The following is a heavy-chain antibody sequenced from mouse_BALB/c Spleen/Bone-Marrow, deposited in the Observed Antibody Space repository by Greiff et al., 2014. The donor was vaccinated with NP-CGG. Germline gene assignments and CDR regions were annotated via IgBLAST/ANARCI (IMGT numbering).Heavy chain of an antibody. J-gene: IGHJ4*01. V-gene: IGHV1S127*01. CDR2: IDPSNSES. Sequence: VQLQESGPELVRPGASVKMSCKASGYTFTSYWMHWVKQRPGQGLEWIGMIDPSNSESRLNQKFKDKATLNVDKSSNTAYMQLTGVSSEDSAVYCCPRNHYAMDYWGQGTSVTVSS. CDR3: PRNHYAMDY. CDR1: GYTFTSYW.